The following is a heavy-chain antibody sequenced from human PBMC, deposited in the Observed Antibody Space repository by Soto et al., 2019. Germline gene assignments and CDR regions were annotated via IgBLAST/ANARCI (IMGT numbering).Heavy chain of an antibody. Sequence: QVQLVESGGGVVQPGRSLRLSCAASGFTFSSYAMHWVRQAPGKWLEWVAVISYDGSNKYYADSVKGRFTISRDNSKNALDLQMNSLRAEDTAVYYCARASGTVYVSGNWFDPWGQGTLVTVSS. V-gene: IGHV3-30-3*01. CDR1: GFTFSSYA. J-gene: IGHJ5*02. D-gene: IGHD1-1*01. CDR2: ISYDGSNK. CDR3: ARASGTVYVSGNWFDP.